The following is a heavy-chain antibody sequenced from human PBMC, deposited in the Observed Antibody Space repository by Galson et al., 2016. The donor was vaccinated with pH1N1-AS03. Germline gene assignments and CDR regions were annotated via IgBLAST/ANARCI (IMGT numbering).Heavy chain of an antibody. CDR2: INPNNGVT. Sequence: SVKVSCKASGYIFTGFYVHWVRQAPGQGLEWMGWINPNNGVTNYAQKFQAWVTMTGDTSISTAYLELYGLKSDGTAVYYCARDPRGPCSSATCATTYYFGMDVWAKGPRSSSP. D-gene: IGHD1-26*01. CDR3: ARDPRGPCSSATCATTYYFGMDV. CDR1: GYIFTGFY. V-gene: IGHV1-2*04. J-gene: IGHJ6*02.